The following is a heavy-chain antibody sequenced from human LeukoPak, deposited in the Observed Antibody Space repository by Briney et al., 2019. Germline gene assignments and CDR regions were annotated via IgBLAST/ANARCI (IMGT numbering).Heavy chain of an antibody. J-gene: IGHJ5*02. CDR2: ISNSGSSI. V-gene: IGHV3-11*01. D-gene: IGHD3-10*01. CDR3: AGARGLGPGGWFDP. CDR1: GFTFSNYY. Sequence: GGSLRLSCAASGFTFSNYYMSWIRQAPGKGLEWVSYISNSGSSISYTDSVKGRFTISRDNAKNSLYLQMSSLRAEDTAVYYCAGARGLGPGGWFDPWGQGTLVTVSS.